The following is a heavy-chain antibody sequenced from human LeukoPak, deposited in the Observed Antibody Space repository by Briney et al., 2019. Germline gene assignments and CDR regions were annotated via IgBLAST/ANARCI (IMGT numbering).Heavy chain of an antibody. Sequence: GGSLRLSCVASGFTFNTYPIHWVRQAPGKGLEYVSAIDGNGYNTYYANSVKGRFTISRDNSKNTLYLQMGSLRTEDSAVYYCARFASGNYAYWGQGTLVTVSS. CDR2: IDGNGYNT. D-gene: IGHD3-10*01. CDR3: ARFASGNYAY. J-gene: IGHJ4*02. V-gene: IGHV3-64*01. CDR1: GFTFNTYP.